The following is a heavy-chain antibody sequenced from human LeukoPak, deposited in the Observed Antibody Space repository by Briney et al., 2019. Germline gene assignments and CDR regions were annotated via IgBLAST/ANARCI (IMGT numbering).Heavy chain of an antibody. CDR1: GGSISSSSYY. CDR2: IYYSGST. Sequence: SETLSLTCTVSGGSISSSSYYWGWIRQPPGKGLEWIGSIYYSGSTYYNPSLKSRVTISVDTSENQFSLKLSSVTAADTAVYYCARQHIVVVTAIPSRWFDPWGQGTLVTVSS. D-gene: IGHD2-21*02. J-gene: IGHJ5*02. CDR3: ARQHIVVVTAIPSRWFDP. V-gene: IGHV4-39*01.